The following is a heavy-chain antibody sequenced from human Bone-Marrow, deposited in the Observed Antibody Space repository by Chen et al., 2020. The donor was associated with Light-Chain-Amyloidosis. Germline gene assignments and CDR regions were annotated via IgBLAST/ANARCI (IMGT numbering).Heavy chain of an antibody. D-gene: IGHD1-26*01. CDR3: ARIRKWEPGVLDI. J-gene: IGHJ3*02. CDR1: GFTFSDYQ. V-gene: IGHV3-11*06. Sequence: QGQLVESGGGLVKPGGALRLSWPAPGFTFSDYQMSWIRQAPGQGLEWLSYIRTATSDTNYADSVRGRFAISRDNAKKSVYLQMNSLSAEDTAVYYCARIRKWEPGVLDIWGQGTMVTVSS. CDR2: IRTATSDT.